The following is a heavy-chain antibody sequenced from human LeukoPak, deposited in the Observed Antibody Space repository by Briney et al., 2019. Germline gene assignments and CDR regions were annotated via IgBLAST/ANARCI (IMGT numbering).Heavy chain of an antibody. CDR1: GFTFSSYW. V-gene: IGHV3-7*03. J-gene: IGHJ4*02. CDR2: IKQDGSEK. D-gene: IGHD3-3*01. Sequence: GGSLRLSCAASGFTFSSYWMSWVRQAPGKGLEWVANIKQDGSEKYYVDSVKGRFTISRDNAKNSLYLQMNSLRAEDTAVYYCARDASYYDFWSGYHLSPHFDYWGQGTLVTASS. CDR3: ARDASYYDFWSGYHLSPHFDY.